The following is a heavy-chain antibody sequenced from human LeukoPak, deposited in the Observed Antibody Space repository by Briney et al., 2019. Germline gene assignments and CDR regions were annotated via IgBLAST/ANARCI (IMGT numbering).Heavy chain of an antibody. V-gene: IGHV3-30*04. Sequence: GGSLRLSCAASGFTFSSYAMHWVRQAPGKGLEWVAVISYDGSNKYYADSVKGRFTISRDNSKNTLYLQMNSLRAEDTAVYYCARVAGPAYWGQGTLVAVSS. CDR1: GFTFSSYA. CDR2: ISYDGSNK. CDR3: ARVAGPAY. J-gene: IGHJ4*02. D-gene: IGHD3-10*01.